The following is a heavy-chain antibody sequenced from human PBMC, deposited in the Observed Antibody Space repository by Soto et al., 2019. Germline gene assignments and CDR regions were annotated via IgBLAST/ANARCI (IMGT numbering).Heavy chain of an antibody. CDR3: ARRRGHPVIWAYYFDY. CDR2: IYHSGST. J-gene: IGHJ4*02. CDR1: GFTFSSYAM. V-gene: IGHV4-4*02. D-gene: IGHD3-22*01. Sequence: GSLRLSCAASGFTFSSYAMSWVRQPPGKGLEWIGEIYHSGSTNYNPSLKSRVTISVDKSKNQFSLKLSSVTAADTAVYYCARRRGHPVIWAYYFDYWGQGTLVTVSS.